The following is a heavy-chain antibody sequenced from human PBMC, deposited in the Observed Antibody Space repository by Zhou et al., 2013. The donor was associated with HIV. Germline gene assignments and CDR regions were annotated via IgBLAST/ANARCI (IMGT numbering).Heavy chain of an antibody. Sequence: QAQLVQSGAEVKKPGSSVKVSCKASGGTFSSYAITWVRQAPGQGLEWMGGIIPIFGPANANYAQKFKGRVTITTDESTSTAYMELSSLRSEDTAVYYCARAGHYYGSGSWGNWFDPWGQGTLVTVSS. J-gene: IGHJ5*02. CDR2: IIPIFGPA. D-gene: IGHD3-10*01. CDR1: GGTFSSYA. V-gene: IGHV1-69*05. CDR3: ARAGHYYGSGSWGNWFDP.